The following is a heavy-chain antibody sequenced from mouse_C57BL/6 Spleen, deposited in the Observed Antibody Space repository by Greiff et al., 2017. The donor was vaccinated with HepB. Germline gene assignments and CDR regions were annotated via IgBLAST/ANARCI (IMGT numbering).Heavy chain of an antibody. CDR1: GYSITSGYY. V-gene: IGHV3-6*01. J-gene: IGHJ3*01. D-gene: IGHD1-1*01. CDR2: ISYDGSN. Sequence: EVKLQESGPGLVKPSQSLSLTCSVTGYSITSGYYWNWIRQFPGNKLEWMGYISYDGSNNYNPSLKNRISITRDTSKNQFFLKLNSVTTEDTATYYCAREGVLLRALFAYWGQGTLVTVSA. CDR3: AREGVLLRALFAY.